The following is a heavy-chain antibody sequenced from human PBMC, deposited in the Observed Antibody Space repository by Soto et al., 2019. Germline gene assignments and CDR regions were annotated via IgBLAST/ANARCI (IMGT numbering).Heavy chain of an antibody. V-gene: IGHV4-59*01. CDR3: GSVRPSGCVLS. D-gene: IGHD6-25*01. Sequence: KTSETLSLTCTVSGGSLSSYYWTWIRQSPGKGLEWIGYVYFSGNTNYNPSLKSRVTISIDTSKNQFSLGLASVTAADTAFYYCGSVRPSGCVLSWGQGTLVTVS. CDR2: VYFSGNT. CDR1: GGSLSSYY. J-gene: IGHJ5*02.